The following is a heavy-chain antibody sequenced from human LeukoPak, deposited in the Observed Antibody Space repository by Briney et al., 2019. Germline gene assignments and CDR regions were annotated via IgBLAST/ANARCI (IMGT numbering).Heavy chain of an antibody. J-gene: IGHJ5*01. CDR3: ARGEYAADS. CDR2: IYYSGST. CDR1: GGSISSYY. Sequence: SETLSLTCTVSGGSISSYYWSWIRQPPGKGLEWIGYIYYSGSTNYNPPLKSRVTTSVDTSMNQFSLKLSSVTAADTAVYYCARGEYAADSWGPGTLVTVSS. V-gene: IGHV4-59*01. D-gene: IGHD2/OR15-2a*01.